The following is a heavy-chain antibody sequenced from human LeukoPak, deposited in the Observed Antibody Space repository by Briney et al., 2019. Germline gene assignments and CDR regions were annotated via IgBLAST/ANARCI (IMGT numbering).Heavy chain of an antibody. V-gene: IGHV1-18*01. Sequence: GSVKVSCKASGYTFTSYGISWVRQAPGQGLEWMGWISAYNGNTNYAQKLQGRVTMTTDTSTSTAYMELRSLRSDDTAVYYCARFAYYDFWSGYYTRGDPDYWGQGTLVTVSS. J-gene: IGHJ4*02. D-gene: IGHD3-3*01. CDR1: GYTFTSYG. CDR3: ARFAYYDFWSGYYTRGDPDY. CDR2: ISAYNGNT.